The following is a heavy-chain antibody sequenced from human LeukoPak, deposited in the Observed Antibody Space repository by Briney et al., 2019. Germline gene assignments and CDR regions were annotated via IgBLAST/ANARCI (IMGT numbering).Heavy chain of an antibody. D-gene: IGHD1-1*01. J-gene: IGHJ4*02. Sequence: SGGSLRLPCAASGFTFSAYSMNWIRQAPGKGLEWVSSISSSSSEVYYAGSVRGRFTISRDAAENSLYLQVNNLRAEDTAVYYWARGGGANNWDYYFDYWGRGTLVTVSS. CDR2: ISSSSSEV. V-gene: IGHV3-21*06. CDR3: ARGGGANNWDYYFDY. CDR1: GFTFSAYS.